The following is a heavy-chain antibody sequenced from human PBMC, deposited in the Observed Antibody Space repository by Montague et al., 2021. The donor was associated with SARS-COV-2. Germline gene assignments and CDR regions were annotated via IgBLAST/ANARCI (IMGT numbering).Heavy chain of an antibody. CDR3: ARSRENYNILTGYPYYFDY. D-gene: IGHD3-9*01. J-gene: IGHJ4*02. CDR1: GGSICRYY. CDR2: IYYSGST. V-gene: IGHV4-59*01. Sequence: SETLSLTCTVSGGSICRYYCNWIRQPPGKGLEWIAYIYYSGSTNXNPSLKRRVTISVDTSKNQFSLKLSSVTAADTAVYYCARSRENYNILTGYPYYFDYWGQGTLVTVSS.